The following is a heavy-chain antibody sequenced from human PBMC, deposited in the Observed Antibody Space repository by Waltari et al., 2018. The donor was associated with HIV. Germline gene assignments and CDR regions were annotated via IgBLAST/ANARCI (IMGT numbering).Heavy chain of an antibody. Sequence: QVQLQESGPGLVKPSQTLSLTCTVSGGSISSGSYYWSWIRQPAGKGLEWIGRIYPSGRTNYTPSLKSRVVRSVDTSKNQFSLKLSSVTAADTAVYYCARGRFLEWPQGDYYYGMDVWGQGTTVTVSS. V-gene: IGHV4-61*02. J-gene: IGHJ6*02. CDR3: ARGRFLEWPQGDYYYGMDV. D-gene: IGHD3-3*01. CDR2: IYPSGRT. CDR1: GGSISSGSYY.